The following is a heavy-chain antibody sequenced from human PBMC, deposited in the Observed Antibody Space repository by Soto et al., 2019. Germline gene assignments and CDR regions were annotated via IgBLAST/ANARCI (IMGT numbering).Heavy chain of an antibody. CDR2: VDYRVNNQ. CDR3: VTWLSAHFDN. CDR1: AFTLDHG. V-gene: IGHV3-23*05. Sequence: PGGTLRLPGAASAFTLDHGMTCVLQAPGKGLEWVSTVDYRVNNQHCAESVRGRFTISRDKSRKTIALQLSNLRAEDTALYDCVTWLSAHFDNWCQGTLVTVSS. D-gene: IGHD3-10*01. J-gene: IGHJ4*02.